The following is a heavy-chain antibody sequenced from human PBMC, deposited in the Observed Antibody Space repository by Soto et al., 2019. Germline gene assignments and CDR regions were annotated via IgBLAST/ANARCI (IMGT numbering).Heavy chain of an antibody. D-gene: IGHD3-16*01. CDR2: ISYDGSNK. CDR3: ARTGEDAFDI. J-gene: IGHJ3*02. CDR1: GFTFSSYG. V-gene: IGHV3-30*03. Sequence: GGSLRLSCAASGFTFSSYGMHWVRQAPGKGLEWVAVISYDGSNKYYADSVKGRFTISRDNSKNTLYLQMNSLMAEDTAVYYCARTGEDAFDIWGQGTMVTVSS.